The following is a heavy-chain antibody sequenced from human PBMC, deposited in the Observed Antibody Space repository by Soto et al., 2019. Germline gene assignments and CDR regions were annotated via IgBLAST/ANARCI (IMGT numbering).Heavy chain of an antibody. V-gene: IGHV4-31*02. D-gene: IGHD3-3*01. CDR3: AREDHYDFWSGPGY. Sequence: PSETLSITCTVSGGSISSGGYYWSWIRQHPGKGLEWIGYIYYSGSTHYNPSLKSRVTISVDTSKNQFSLKLSSVTAADTAVYYCAREDHYDFWSGPGYWGQGTLVTVSS. CDR2: IYYSGST. CDR1: GGSISSGGYY. J-gene: IGHJ4*02.